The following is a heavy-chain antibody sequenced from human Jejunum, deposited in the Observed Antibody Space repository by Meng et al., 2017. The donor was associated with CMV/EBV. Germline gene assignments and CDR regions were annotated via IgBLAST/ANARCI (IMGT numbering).Heavy chain of an antibody. J-gene: IGHJ6*02. V-gene: IGHV3-7*01. Sequence: WMTWVRQAPRKGLEWVDNIKYDGTEKNYVDSVRGRFTTSRDNAKNSLYLQMDSLRAEDTAVYYCARHTIFGVGRYYYYGMDVWGQGTTVTVSS. CDR1: W. CDR3: ARHTIFGVGRYYYYGMDV. D-gene: IGHD3-3*01. CDR2: IKYDGTEK.